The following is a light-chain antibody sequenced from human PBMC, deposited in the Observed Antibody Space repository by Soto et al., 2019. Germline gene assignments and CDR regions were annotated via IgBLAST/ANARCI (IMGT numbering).Light chain of an antibody. Sequence: DIVMTQSPLSLPVTHGEPASISCRSSQSLLHSNGYNYLDWYLQKPGQSPQLLIYTVSYRASGVPDRFSGSGSGTDFTLRISRVEAEDVGVYYCMQHIEYPITFGQGTRLEIK. CDR1: QSLLHSNGYNY. CDR2: TVS. CDR3: MQHIEYPIT. V-gene: IGKV2-40*01. J-gene: IGKJ5*01.